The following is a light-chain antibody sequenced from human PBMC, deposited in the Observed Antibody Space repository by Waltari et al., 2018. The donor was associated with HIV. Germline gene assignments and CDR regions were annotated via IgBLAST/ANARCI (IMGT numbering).Light chain of an antibody. CDR1: QSVRSAH. CDR3: QHYGSSPPIT. V-gene: IGKV3-20*01. J-gene: IGKJ2*01. Sequence: DIVLTQSPGTLSLSPGERATLSCTASQSVRSAHLAWYQQRPGQTPTLLIYAASTRATDIPDRFSGSASGTDFTLTISSLEPEDFAVYYCQHYGSSPPITFGQGTQLEIK. CDR2: AAS.